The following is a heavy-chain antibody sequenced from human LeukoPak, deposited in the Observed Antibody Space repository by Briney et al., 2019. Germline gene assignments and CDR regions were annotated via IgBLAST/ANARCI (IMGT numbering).Heavy chain of an antibody. CDR1: GFTFSNYA. Sequence: GGSLRLSCAASGFTFSNYALNWVRQAPGKGLEWVAVISYDGSNKYYADSVKGRFTISRDNSKNTVYLQMNSLRAEDTAVYYCAKDDGPIYYWGQGTLVTVSS. D-gene: IGHD5-24*01. V-gene: IGHV3-30-3*01. CDR2: ISYDGSNK. J-gene: IGHJ4*02. CDR3: AKDDGPIYY.